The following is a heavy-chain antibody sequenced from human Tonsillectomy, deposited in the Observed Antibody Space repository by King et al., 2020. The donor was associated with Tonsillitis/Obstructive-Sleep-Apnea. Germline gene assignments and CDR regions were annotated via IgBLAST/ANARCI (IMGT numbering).Heavy chain of an antibody. CDR3: ARELGHYCDSSGYPAVPQFFY. CDR1: GYTFTSYY. V-gene: IGHV1-46*01. Sequence: VQLVESGAEVKKPGASVKVSCKASGYTFTSYYMHWVRQAPGQGLEWMGIINPSGGRTSYAQKFQGRVTMTRDTSTSTFYKELSSLRSEDTAVYYCARELGHYCDSSGYPAVPQFFYWGQGTLGTVSS. D-gene: IGHD3-22*01. J-gene: IGHJ4*02. CDR2: INPSGGRT.